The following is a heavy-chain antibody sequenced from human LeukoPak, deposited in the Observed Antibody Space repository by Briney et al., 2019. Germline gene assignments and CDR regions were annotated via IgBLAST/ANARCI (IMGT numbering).Heavy chain of an antibody. CDR3: AAYGSGSYQNPSQFDP. J-gene: IGHJ5*02. D-gene: IGHD3-10*01. Sequence: GGSLRLSCAASGFTFSDYYMSWIRQVPGKGLEWVSYISSSGSTIYYADSVKGRFTISRDNAKNSLYLQMNSLRAEDTAVYYCAAYGSGSYQNPSQFDPWGQGTLVTVSS. V-gene: IGHV3-11*01. CDR1: GFTFSDYY. CDR2: ISSSGSTI.